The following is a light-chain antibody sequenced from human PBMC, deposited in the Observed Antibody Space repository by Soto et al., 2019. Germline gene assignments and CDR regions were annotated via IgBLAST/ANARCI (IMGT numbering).Light chain of an antibody. CDR3: QQGHNLPLT. CDR2: GAS. CDR1: QSINSE. J-gene: IGKJ2*01. V-gene: IGKV3-15*01. Sequence: EIVMTQSPATLSLSPGERAALSCRASQSINSELAWYQQKPGQPPRLLIYGASTRATGVPARFTGSESGSEFTLTISRLQSEDFAVYYCQQGHNLPLTFGQGTRLEI.